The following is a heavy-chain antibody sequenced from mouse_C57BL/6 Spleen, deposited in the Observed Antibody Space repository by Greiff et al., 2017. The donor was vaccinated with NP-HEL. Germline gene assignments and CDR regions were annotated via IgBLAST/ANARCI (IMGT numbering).Heavy chain of an antibody. CDR3: ARSSYVLDY. V-gene: IGHV1-69*01. CDR2: IDPSDSYT. J-gene: IGHJ2*01. D-gene: IGHD6-5*01. CDR1: GYTFTSYW. Sequence: QVQLQQSVAELVMPGASVKLSCKASGYTFTSYWMHWVKQRPGQGLEWIGEIDPSDSYTNYNQKFKGKSTLTVDKSSSTAYMQLSSLTSEDSAVYYCARSSYVLDYWGQGTTLTVSS.